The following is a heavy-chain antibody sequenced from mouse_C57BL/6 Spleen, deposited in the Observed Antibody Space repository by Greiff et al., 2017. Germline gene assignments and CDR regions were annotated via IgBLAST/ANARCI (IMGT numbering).Heavy chain of an antibody. CDR1: GYTFTSYW. D-gene: IGHD1-1*01. CDR3: ARYRATVDYFDY. J-gene: IGHJ2*01. CDR2: IDPSDSET. Sequence: VQLQQPGAELVRPGSSVKLSCKASGYTFTSYWMHWVKQRPIQGLEWIGDIDPSDSETHYNQKFKDKATLTVDKSSSTAYMQLSSLTSEDSAVYYCARYRATVDYFDYWGQGTTLTVSS. V-gene: IGHV1-52*01.